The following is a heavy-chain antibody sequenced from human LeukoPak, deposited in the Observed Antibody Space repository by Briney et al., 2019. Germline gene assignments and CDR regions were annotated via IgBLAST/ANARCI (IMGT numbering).Heavy chain of an antibody. Sequence: GGSLRLSCEASGFRFSDYWMTWVRQAPGKGLEWVANIKEDGREKYYVDSVKGRFTLSKDNAKNSVYLQMNSLGAEDTAVYYCARGWGEKGYCRGGTCNNPQFDYWGRGTLVTVSS. CDR3: ARGWGEKGYCRGGTCNNPQFDY. V-gene: IGHV3-7*01. D-gene: IGHD2-15*01. J-gene: IGHJ4*02. CDR1: GFRFSDYW. CDR2: IKEDGREK.